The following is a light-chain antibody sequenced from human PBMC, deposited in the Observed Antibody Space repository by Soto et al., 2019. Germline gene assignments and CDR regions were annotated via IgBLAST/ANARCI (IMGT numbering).Light chain of an antibody. CDR2: AAS. CDR3: LQHNSYPLT. J-gene: IGKJ1*01. Sequence: IQLTQSPSSLSASVGDRVTITCRASQGLSSYLAWYQQKPGKAPKLLIYAASTLQSGVPSRFSGSESGTDFTLTISSLQPEDFATYYCLQHNSYPLTFGQGTKVEIK. V-gene: IGKV1-9*01. CDR1: QGLSSY.